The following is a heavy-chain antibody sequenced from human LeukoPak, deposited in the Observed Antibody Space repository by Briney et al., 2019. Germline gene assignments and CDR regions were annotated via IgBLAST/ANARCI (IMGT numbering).Heavy chain of an antibody. D-gene: IGHD4-17*01. J-gene: IGHJ3*02. CDR3: ARHDIDDYGDQGRAFDI. CDR1: GGSISSSNW. Sequence: SGTLSLTCAVSGGSISSSNWWSWVRQPPGKGLEWIGEIYHSGSTNYNPSLKSRVTISVDKSKNQFSLKLSSVTAADTAVYYCARHDIDDYGDQGRAFDIWGQGTMVTVSS. CDR2: IYHSGST. V-gene: IGHV4-4*02.